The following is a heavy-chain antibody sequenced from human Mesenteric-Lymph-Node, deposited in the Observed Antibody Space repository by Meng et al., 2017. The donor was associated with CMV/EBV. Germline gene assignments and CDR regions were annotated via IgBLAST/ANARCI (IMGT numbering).Heavy chain of an antibody. Sequence: SINSRNSWSWLRQPPGRGLEWIAEIYHRGITNYNPSPKGRVTISVDISKNQFSLRFTSVTAADTAVYYCARDGRGYFGAGSFSWFDSWGQGTLVTVSS. D-gene: IGHD3-10*01. CDR2: IYHRGIT. CDR3: ARDGRGYFGAGSFSWFDS. CDR1: SINSRNS. J-gene: IGHJ5*01. V-gene: IGHV4-4*02.